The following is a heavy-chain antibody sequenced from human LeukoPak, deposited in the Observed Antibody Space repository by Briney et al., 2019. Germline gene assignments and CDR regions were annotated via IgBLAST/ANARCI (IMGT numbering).Heavy chain of an antibody. CDR2: INYNGAIT. D-gene: IGHD3-3*02. CDR3: ARDRLGPSFSVSHFDL. CDR1: GFTFVDYG. J-gene: IGHJ4*02. Sequence: GGSLRLSCATSGFTFVDYGLSWVRRAPGKGLEWLCAINYNGAITDYADSVKGRFTISRDNAKNSLYLRMDSLRAEDTASYYCARDRLGPSFSVSHFDLWGQGTLVTVSS. V-gene: IGHV3-20*04.